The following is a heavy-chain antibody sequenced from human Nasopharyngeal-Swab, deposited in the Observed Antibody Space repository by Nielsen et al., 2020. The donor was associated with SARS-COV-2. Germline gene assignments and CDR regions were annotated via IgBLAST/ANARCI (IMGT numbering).Heavy chain of an antibody. CDR3: ARFDYWFDP. Sequence: SETLSLTCTVSGGSISSYYWSWIRQPPGKGLEWIGYIYYSGSTNYNPSLKSRVTISVDTSKNQFSLKLSSVPAADTAVYYCARFDYWFDPWGQGTLVTVSS. D-gene: IGHD3-9*01. J-gene: IGHJ5*02. CDR2: IYYSGST. V-gene: IGHV4-59*13. CDR1: GGSISSYY.